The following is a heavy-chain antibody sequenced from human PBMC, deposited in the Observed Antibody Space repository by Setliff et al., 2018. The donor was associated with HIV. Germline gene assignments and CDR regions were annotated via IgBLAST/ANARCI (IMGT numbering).Heavy chain of an antibody. V-gene: IGHV4-4*07. D-gene: IGHD2-15*01. CDR3: ARGVPLLPPNF. J-gene: IGHJ4*02. CDR1: GGSIRDYY. Sequence: PSETLSLTCRVSGGSIRDYYWNWIRQPAGKGLEWIGRIYSDGSTNYDPSLTSRVTMSVDTSKTQFSLKLSSVTAADTAVYYCARGVPLLPPNFWGQGTLVTVSS. CDR2: IYSDGST.